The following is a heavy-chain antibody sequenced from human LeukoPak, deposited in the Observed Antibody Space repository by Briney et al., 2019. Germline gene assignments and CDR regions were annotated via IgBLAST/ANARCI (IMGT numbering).Heavy chain of an antibody. CDR3: ARDRYTGYNDFDH. D-gene: IGHD5-12*01. Sequence: ASVKVSCKASGYTFTSYYIQWLRQAPGQGLEWMGWINPNNGGTKYAQKFQGRVTMTRDTSISTAYMELSRLRSDDTAVYYCARDRYTGYNDFDHWGQGSPVTVSS. CDR2: INPNNGGT. J-gene: IGHJ4*02. V-gene: IGHV1-2*02. CDR1: GYTFTSYY.